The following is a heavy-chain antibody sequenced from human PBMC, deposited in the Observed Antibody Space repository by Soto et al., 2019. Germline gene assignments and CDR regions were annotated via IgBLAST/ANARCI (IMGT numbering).Heavy chain of an antibody. J-gene: IGHJ3*02. V-gene: IGHV3-33*01. Sequence: GGSLRLSCAASGFTFSSYGMHWIRQAAGKGLEWVAVIWYDGSNKYYADSVKGRFTISRDNSKNTLYLQMNSLRAEDTAVYYCARRRHNDAFDIWGQGTMVTVS. CDR1: GFTFSSYG. CDR2: IWYDGSNK. CDR3: ARRRHNDAFDI.